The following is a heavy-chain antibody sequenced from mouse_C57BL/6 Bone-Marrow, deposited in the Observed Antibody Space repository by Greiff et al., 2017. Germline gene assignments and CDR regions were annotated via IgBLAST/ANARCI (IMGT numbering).Heavy chain of an antibody. CDR2: IHPNSGST. J-gene: IGHJ1*03. V-gene: IGHV1-64*01. CDR3: ARVRGNPRYCYFDV. D-gene: IGHD2-1*01. Sequence: VQLQQSGAELVKPGASVKLSCKASGYTFTSYWMHWVKQRPGQGLEWIGMIHPNSGSTNYNEKFKSKATLTVDKSSSTAYMQLSSLTSEDSAVYYCARVRGNPRYCYFDVWGTGTTVTVSS. CDR1: GYTFTSYW.